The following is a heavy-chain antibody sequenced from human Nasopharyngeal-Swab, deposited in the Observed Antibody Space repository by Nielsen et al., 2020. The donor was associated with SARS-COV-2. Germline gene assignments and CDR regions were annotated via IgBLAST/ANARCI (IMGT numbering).Heavy chain of an antibody. CDR3: RVTGPFTGYFDY. V-gene: IGHV3-7*01. D-gene: IGHD2-21*02. J-gene: IGHJ4*02. Sequence: GGSLRLSCAGSGYIFGSFWMNWVRKTPGKGLEWVANINEDGSEKYYVDSVKGRFTVSRDNAKNSLFLQMDSLRVEDTAVYYCRVTGPFTGYFDYWGQGTLVTVSS. CDR2: INEDGSEK. CDR1: GYIFGSFW.